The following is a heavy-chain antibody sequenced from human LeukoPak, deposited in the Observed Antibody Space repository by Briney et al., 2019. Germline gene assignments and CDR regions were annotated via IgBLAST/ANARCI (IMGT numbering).Heavy chain of an antibody. V-gene: IGHV4-34*01. CDR3: ARESLTVDTAMVTWSYFDY. J-gene: IGHJ4*02. CDR1: GGSFSGYY. CDR2: INHSGST. D-gene: IGHD5-18*01. Sequence: PSETLSLTCAVYGGSFSGYYWSWIRQPPGKGLEWIGEINHSGSTNYNPSLKSRVTISVDTSKNQFSLKLSSVTAADTAVYYCARESLTVDTAMVTWSYFDYWGQGTLVTVSS.